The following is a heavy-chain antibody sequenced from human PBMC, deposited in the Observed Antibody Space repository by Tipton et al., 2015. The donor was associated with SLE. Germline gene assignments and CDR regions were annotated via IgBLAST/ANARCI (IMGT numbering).Heavy chain of an antibody. D-gene: IGHD6-13*01. J-gene: IGHJ6*03. Sequence: SLRLSCAASGFTFSSYAMSWVRQAPGKGLEWVSAISGSGGGTYYAEPVKGRFTISRDNAKNSLYLQMNSLRAEDTALYYCAKDMGQQLGNMDVWGKGTTVTVSS. CDR2: ISGSGGGT. V-gene: IGHV3-23*01. CDR1: GFTFSSYA. CDR3: AKDMGQQLGNMDV.